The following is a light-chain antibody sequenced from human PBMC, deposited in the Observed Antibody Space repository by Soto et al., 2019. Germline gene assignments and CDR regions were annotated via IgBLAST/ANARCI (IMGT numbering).Light chain of an antibody. V-gene: IGKV3-11*01. CDR2: DAS. CDR1: QSVGSNY. CDR3: QQRSNWIT. J-gene: IGKJ5*01. Sequence: IVLTQSPATLSLSPWEGATLSCRASQSVGSNYLAWYQQKPGQAPRLLIYDASNRATGIPARFSGSGSGTDFTLTISSLEPEDFAVYYCQQRSNWITFGQGTRLEIK.